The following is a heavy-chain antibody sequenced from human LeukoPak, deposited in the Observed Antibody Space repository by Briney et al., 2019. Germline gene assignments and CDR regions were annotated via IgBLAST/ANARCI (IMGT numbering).Heavy chain of an antibody. J-gene: IGHJ4*02. D-gene: IGHD3-10*01. Sequence: PSETLSLTCTVSGGSISSSSYYWAWIRQPPVKGLEWIGSIYYTGSTYYNPSLKSRVTISVDTSKNQFSLRLSSVTAADTAVYYCARHGTRQLLWFGELQFDYWGQGTLVTVSS. CDR2: IYYTGST. CDR1: GGSISSSSYY. CDR3: ARHGTRQLLWFGELQFDY. V-gene: IGHV4-39*01.